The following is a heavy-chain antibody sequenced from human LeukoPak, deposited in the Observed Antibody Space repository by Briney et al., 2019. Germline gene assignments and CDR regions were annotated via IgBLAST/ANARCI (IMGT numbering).Heavy chain of an antibody. CDR2: INPNSGDT. CDR1: GYTSTGYY. V-gene: IGHV1-2*02. D-gene: IGHD5-12*01. Sequence: ASVKVSCKASGYTSTGYYIHWVRQAPGQGLEWMGWINPNSGDTNYAQKFQGRVTMTRDTSISTAYMELNRLRSDDTAVYYCASANSGYDPWGGYWGQGTLVTVSS. CDR3: ASANSGYDPWGGY. J-gene: IGHJ4*02.